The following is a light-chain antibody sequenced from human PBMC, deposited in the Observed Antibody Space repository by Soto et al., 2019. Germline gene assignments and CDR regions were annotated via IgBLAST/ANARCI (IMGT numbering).Light chain of an antibody. CDR3: QQYGSSLT. Sequence: EIVLTQSPATLSLSPGERATLSCRASQSVSSYLAWYQQKPGQAPRLLIYDASNRATGIPDRFSGSGSGTDFTLTISRLEPEDFAVYYCQQYGSSLTFGQGIKVDIK. CDR2: DAS. J-gene: IGKJ1*01. V-gene: IGKV3-20*01. CDR1: QSVSSY.